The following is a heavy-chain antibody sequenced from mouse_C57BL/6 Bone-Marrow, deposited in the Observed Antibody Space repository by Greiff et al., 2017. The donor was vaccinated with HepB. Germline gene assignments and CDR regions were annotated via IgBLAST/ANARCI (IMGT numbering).Heavy chain of an antibody. CDR2: ISDGGSYT. CDR1: GFTFSSYA. J-gene: IGHJ4*01. V-gene: IGHV5-4*01. Sequence: EVMLVESGGGLVKPGGSLKLSCAASGFTFSSYAMSWVRQTPEKRLEWVATISDGGSYTYYPDNVKGRFTISRDNAKNNLYLQMSHLKSEDTAMYYCARDPYYGSRVYAMDYWGQGTSVTVSS. CDR3: ARDPYYGSRVYAMDY. D-gene: IGHD1-1*01.